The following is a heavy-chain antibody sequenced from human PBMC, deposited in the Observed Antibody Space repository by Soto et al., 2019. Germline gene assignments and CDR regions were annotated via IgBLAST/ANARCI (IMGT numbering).Heavy chain of an antibody. V-gene: IGHV3-33*01. D-gene: IGHD2-15*01. Sequence: QVQLVESGGGVVQPGRSLRLSCAASGFIFNEYGMHWVRQAPGKGLEWVAVIWYDGSNKYCADSVKGRFTFSRDNTKNTMSLQMNSLRVEDTAVYYCARWGCSGSNCNLNQRSFDLWGQGTLVTVSS. J-gene: IGHJ4*02. CDR3: ARWGCSGSNCNLNQRSFDL. CDR2: IWYDGSNK. CDR1: GFIFNEYG.